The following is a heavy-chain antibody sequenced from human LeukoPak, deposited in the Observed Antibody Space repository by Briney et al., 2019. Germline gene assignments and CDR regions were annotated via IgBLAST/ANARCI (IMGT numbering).Heavy chain of an antibody. J-gene: IGHJ4*02. CDR3: AKEGYSYGPFDY. CDR2: ISWNSGSI. D-gene: IGHD5-18*01. V-gene: IGHV3-9*01. Sequence: GGSLRLSCAASGFTFDDYAMPWVRQAPGKGLEWVSGISWNSGSIGYADSVKGRFTISRDNAKNSLYLQMNSLRAEDTAVYYCAKEGYSYGPFDYWGQGTLVTVSS. CDR1: GFTFDDYA.